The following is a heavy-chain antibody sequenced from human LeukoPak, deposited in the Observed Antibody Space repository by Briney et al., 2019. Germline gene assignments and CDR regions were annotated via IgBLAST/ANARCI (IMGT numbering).Heavy chain of an antibody. CDR2: INHSGST. Sequence: SEALSLTCAVYGGSFSGYYWSWIRQPPGKGLEWIGEINHSGSTNYNPSLKSRVTISVDTSKNQFSLKLSSVTAADTAVYYCARGPLAAAGDYWGQGTLVTVSS. CDR1: GGSFSGYY. D-gene: IGHD6-13*01. CDR3: ARGPLAAAGDY. V-gene: IGHV4-34*01. J-gene: IGHJ4*02.